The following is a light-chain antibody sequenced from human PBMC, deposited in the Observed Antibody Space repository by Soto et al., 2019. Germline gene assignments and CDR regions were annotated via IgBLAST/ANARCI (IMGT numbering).Light chain of an antibody. CDR2: EVS. J-gene: IGLJ3*02. Sequence: QSALTQPASVSGSPGQSITISCTGTSSDIGGGVYNYVSWYQQHPGKAPKLIIYEVSNRPSGVSNRFSGSKSGNTASLTISGLQAEDEADYYCSSCTSGSTWVFGGGTKLTVL. CDR3: SSCTSGSTWV. V-gene: IGLV2-14*01. CDR1: SSDIGGGVYNY.